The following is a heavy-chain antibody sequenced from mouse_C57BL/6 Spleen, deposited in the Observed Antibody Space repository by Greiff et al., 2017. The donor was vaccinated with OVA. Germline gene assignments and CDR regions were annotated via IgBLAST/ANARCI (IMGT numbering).Heavy chain of an antibody. CDR3: ERGYGSRWFAY. Sequence: QVQLQQPGTELVKPGASVKLSCKASGYTFTSYWMHRVKQRPGQGLEWLGNIIPSNGGTNYNEKFKSKATLTVDKASRTAYMQLSSLTSEDSEVYYGERGYGSRWFAYWGQGTLVTVSA. CDR1: GYTFTSYW. CDR2: IIPSNGGT. D-gene: IGHD1-1*01. V-gene: IGHV1-53*01. J-gene: IGHJ3*01.